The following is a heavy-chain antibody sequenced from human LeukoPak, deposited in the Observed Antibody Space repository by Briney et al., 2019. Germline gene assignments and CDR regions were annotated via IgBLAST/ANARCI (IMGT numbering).Heavy chain of an antibody. V-gene: IGHV3-23*01. CDR2: LSGSGAST. D-gene: IGHD2-15*01. Sequence: RGSLRLSCAASGFTFSSYAMSWVRQAPGKGLEWVSTLSGSGASTSYADSVKGRFTISRDNSKNTLYLQMNSLRAEDTARYYCAKQKGYCSGGSCYYSDYWGQGTLVNVSS. CDR3: AKQKGYCSGGSCYYSDY. CDR1: GFTFSSYA. J-gene: IGHJ4*02.